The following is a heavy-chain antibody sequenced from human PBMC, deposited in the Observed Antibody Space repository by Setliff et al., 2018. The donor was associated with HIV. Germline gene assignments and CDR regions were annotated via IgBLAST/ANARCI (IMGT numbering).Heavy chain of an antibody. CDR3: TRPQYFYETGGSDY. Sequence: LGGSLRLSCAASGFTFSGSPIHWVRQASGKGLEWIGRIKNRAENYATAYAASVKGRFSISSDDSMNTAYLQMNGLKIDDTAVYYCTRPQYFYETGGSDYWGQGTLVTVSS. CDR1: GFTFSGSP. D-gene: IGHD3-22*01. V-gene: IGHV3-73*01. CDR2: IKNRAENYAT. J-gene: IGHJ4*02.